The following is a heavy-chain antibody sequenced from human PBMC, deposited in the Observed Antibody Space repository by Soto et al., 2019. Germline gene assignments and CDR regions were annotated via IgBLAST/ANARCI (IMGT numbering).Heavy chain of an antibody. CDR1: GDSISSSSSY. CDR3: ARGDYYFDY. V-gene: IGHV4-39*07. Sequence: QLQMQESGPGLVKPSETLSLTCTVSGDSISSSSSYWGWIRQPPGKGLEWIGYIYHSASTNYNPSLKSRVTISVDRSKNQFSLKLSSVTAADTAVYYCARGDYYFDYWGQGTLVTVSS. J-gene: IGHJ4*02. CDR2: IYHSAST.